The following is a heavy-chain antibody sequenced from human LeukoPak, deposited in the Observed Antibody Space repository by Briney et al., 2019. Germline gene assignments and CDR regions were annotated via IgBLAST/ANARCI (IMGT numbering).Heavy chain of an antibody. CDR3: ARTFYGDYDY. D-gene: IGHD4-17*01. CDR1: GFIFSSYW. J-gene: IGHJ4*02. CDR2: IKQDGSEK. V-gene: IGHV3-7*01. Sequence: GGSLRLSCAASGFIFSSYWMSWVRQAPGKGLEWVANIKQDGSEKYYVDSVKGRFTISRDNAKNSLYLQMNSLRAEDTAVNYCARTFYGDYDYWGQGTLVTVSS.